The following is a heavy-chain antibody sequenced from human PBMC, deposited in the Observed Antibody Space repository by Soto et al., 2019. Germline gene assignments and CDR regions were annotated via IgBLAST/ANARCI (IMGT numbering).Heavy chain of an antibody. CDR1: GYTFTRNW. CDR3: ATPGGRDFNAFDV. V-gene: IGHV5-51*01. CDR2: IFPIDSDT. D-gene: IGHD2-21*02. Sequence: RGESLKISCKGSGYTFTRNWIGWVRQMPGKGLEWMGIIFPIDSDTRYSPSSQGQVTISADNSISTAYLQWSSLKASDTAIYYCATPGGRDFNAFDVWGQGTMVTVS. J-gene: IGHJ3*01.